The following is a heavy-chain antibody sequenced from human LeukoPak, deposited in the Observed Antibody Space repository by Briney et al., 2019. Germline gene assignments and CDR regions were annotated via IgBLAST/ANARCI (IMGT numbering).Heavy chain of an antibody. V-gene: IGHV3-30*18. CDR2: ISYDGSNK. CDR3: AKDLRRLSSSWYSGTGFDP. D-gene: IGHD6-13*01. CDR1: GFTFGSYG. Sequence: GRSLRLSCAASGFTFGSYGMHWVRQAPGKGLEWVAVISYDGSNKYYADSVKGRFTISRDNSKNTLYLQMNSLRAEDTAVYYCAKDLRRLSSSWYSGTGFDPWGQGTLVTVSS. J-gene: IGHJ5*02.